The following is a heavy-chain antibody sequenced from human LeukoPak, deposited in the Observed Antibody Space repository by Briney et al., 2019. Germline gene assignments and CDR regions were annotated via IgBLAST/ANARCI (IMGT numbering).Heavy chain of an antibody. Sequence: PSETLSLTCTVSGGSISSHYWSWIRQPAGKGLEWIGRIHTSGSTAKYNPSLMSRVTMSVDTSKNQFSLNLSSVTAADTAVYYCARERDSSSSGWVFDYWGQGTLVTVSS. J-gene: IGHJ4*02. CDR3: ARERDSSSSGWVFDY. CDR2: IHTSGSTA. V-gene: IGHV4-4*07. D-gene: IGHD6-6*01. CDR1: GGSISSHY.